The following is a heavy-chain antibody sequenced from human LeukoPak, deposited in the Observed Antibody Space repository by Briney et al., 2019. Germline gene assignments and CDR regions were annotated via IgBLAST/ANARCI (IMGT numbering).Heavy chain of an antibody. Sequence: GGSLRLSCAASGFTFSSYSMKWVRQAPGKGLEWVSYISSSSSSIYYADSVKGRFTISRDNAKNSLYLQMNSLRDEDTAVYYCGKAVCGGDCYSFDYWGQGTLVTVSS. D-gene: IGHD2-21*02. CDR2: ISSSSSSI. V-gene: IGHV3-48*02. CDR1: GFTFSSYS. J-gene: IGHJ4*02. CDR3: GKAVCGGDCYSFDY.